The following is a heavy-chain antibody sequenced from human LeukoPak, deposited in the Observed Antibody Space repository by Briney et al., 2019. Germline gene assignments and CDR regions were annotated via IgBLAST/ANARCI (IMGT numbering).Heavy chain of an antibody. CDR3: ARTSGSLYYYGSGSYYGY. CDR2: ISSSSSYT. V-gene: IGHV3-11*06. CDR1: GFTFRDYY. D-gene: IGHD3-10*01. Sequence: GGSLRLSCAASGFTFRDYYMSWIRQAPGKGLEWVSYISSSSSYTNYADSVKGRFTISRDNAKNSLYLQMNSLRAEDTAVYYCARTSGSLYYYGSGSYYGYWGQGTLVTVSS. J-gene: IGHJ4*02.